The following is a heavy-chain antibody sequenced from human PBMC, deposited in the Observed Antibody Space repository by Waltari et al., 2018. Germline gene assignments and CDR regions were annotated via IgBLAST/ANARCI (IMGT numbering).Heavy chain of an antibody. CDR2: IKKDGGEK. Sequence: EVQLVESGGGLVQPGGSLRLSCAAFGFTFRDYWMPWVRQAPGKGLEWVANIKKDGGEKYYVDSVKGRFTCSRDNAKNSLYLQMSSLRAEDTAVYYCARDRGYCGGDCYKNLDSWGQGTLVAVSS. CDR1: GFTFRDYW. J-gene: IGHJ4*02. CDR3: ARDRGYCGGDCYKNLDS. D-gene: IGHD2-21*01. V-gene: IGHV3-7*01.